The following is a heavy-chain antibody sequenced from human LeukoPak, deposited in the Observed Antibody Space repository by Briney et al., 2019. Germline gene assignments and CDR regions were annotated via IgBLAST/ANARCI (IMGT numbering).Heavy chain of an antibody. CDR2: IYNSGST. CDR1: GFTFDDYG. J-gene: IGHJ4*02. Sequence: GSLRLSCAASGFTFDDYGISWVRQAPGKGLEWIGSIYNSGSTYYNPSLKSRGTISVDTSKNQFSLKLSSVTAADTAVYYCARVARGSSSSDLRIDYWGQGNLVTVSS. D-gene: IGHD6-6*01. V-gene: IGHV4-38-2*01. CDR3: ARVARGSSSSDLRIDY.